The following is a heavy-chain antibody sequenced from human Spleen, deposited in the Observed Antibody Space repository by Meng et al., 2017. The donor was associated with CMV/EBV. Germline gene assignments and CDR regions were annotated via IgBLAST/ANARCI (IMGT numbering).Heavy chain of an antibody. CDR2: ISISGSII. D-gene: IGHD5-24*01. Sequence: GESLKISCAASGFTFSEYYMSWIRQAPGKGLQWVAYISISGSIIHYADSVKGRFTISRDNSKNTLYLQMNSLRAEDTAVYYCAKDRGDGYNYNYYGMDVWGQGTTVTVSS. V-gene: IGHV3-11*01. CDR3: AKDRGDGYNYNYYGMDV. J-gene: IGHJ6*02. CDR1: GFTFSEYY.